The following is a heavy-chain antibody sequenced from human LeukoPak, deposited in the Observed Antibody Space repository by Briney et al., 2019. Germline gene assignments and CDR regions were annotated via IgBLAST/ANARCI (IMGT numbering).Heavy chain of an antibody. V-gene: IGHV5-51*01. D-gene: IGHD3-10*01. CDR3: ARLGGYGSGSMGYYYYGMDV. Sequence: GESLRISCKGSGYSFTSYWIGWVRQMPGKGLEWMGIIYPGDSDTRHSPSFQGQVTISADKSISTAYLQWSSLKASDTAMYYCARLGGYGSGSMGYYYYGMDVWGKGTTVTVSS. CDR1: GYSFTSYW. CDR2: IYPGDSDT. J-gene: IGHJ6*04.